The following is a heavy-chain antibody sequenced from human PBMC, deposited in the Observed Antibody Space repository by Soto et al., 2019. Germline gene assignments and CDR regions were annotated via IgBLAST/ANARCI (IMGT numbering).Heavy chain of an antibody. CDR3: ARDSYSSATH. CDR1: GFSFSTYS. V-gene: IGHV3-48*01. J-gene: IGHJ4*01. D-gene: IGHD4-4*01. CDR2: SNSRGDTI. Sequence: GGSLRLSCAASGFSFSTYSMNWVRQAPGKGLEWVAYSNSRGDTISYADSVQGRFTISSDTAKNSLYLQMNSLRAEDTAVYYCARDSYSSATHWGHGTLVTVSS.